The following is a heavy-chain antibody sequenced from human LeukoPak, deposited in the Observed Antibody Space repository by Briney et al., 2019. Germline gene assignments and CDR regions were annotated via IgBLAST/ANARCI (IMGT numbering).Heavy chain of an antibody. V-gene: IGHV4-39*01. CDR3: ARQNYGGFYYYYYMDV. CDR2: IYYSGST. Sequence: SETLSLTCTVSGGSISSSSYYWGWIRQPPGKGLEWIGTIYYSGSTYYNPSLKSRVTISVDTSKNQFSLKLSSVTAADTAVCYCARQNYGGFYYYYYMDVWGKGTTVTISS. D-gene: IGHD4-23*01. CDR1: GGSISSSSYY. J-gene: IGHJ6*03.